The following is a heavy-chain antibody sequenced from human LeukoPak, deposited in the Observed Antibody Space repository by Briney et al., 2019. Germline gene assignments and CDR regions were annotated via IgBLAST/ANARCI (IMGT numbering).Heavy chain of an antibody. CDR1: GYTFTSYG. CDR2: ISTYNGNT. V-gene: IGHV1-18*01. Sequence: ASVKVSCKASGYTFTSYGISWVRQAPGQGLEWMGWISTYNGNTNYAQKLQGRVTMTTDTSTSTAYMEVRSLRSDDTAVYYCARGQAHYDILTGYPIYYFDYWGQGTLVTVSS. J-gene: IGHJ4*02. D-gene: IGHD3-9*01. CDR3: ARGQAHYDILTGYPIYYFDY.